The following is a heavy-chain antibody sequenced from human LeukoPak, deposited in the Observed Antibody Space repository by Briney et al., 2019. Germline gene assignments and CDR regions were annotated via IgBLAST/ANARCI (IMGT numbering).Heavy chain of an antibody. CDR3: TRANGYGLDY. V-gene: IGHV4-39*07. D-gene: IGHD3-16*01. J-gene: IGHJ4*02. CDR1: GGSISNYY. Sequence: SETLSLTCTVSGGSISNYYWGWIRQAPGKGLEWIGSIYYSGNTYYNSSLKSRVTISLDTSKNQFSLNLFSVTAADTAMYYCTRANGYGLDYWGQGTLVTVSS. CDR2: IYYSGNT.